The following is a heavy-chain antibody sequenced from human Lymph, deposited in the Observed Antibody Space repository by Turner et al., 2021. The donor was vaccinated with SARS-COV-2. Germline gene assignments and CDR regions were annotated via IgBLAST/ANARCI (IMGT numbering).Heavy chain of an antibody. D-gene: IGHD3-3*01. CDR1: GYTFTEVS. CDR3: ATGPYDFWSGPSPGYYGMDV. V-gene: IGHV1-24*01. Sequence: QVQLVQSGAEVKKPGASVKVSCKVSGYTFTEVSMHWVRQAPGKGLEWMGGFDPEDGETIYAQKFQGRVTMTEDTSTDTAYMELSSLRSEDTAVYYCATGPYDFWSGPSPGYYGMDVWGQGTTVTVSS. CDR2: FDPEDGET. J-gene: IGHJ6*02.